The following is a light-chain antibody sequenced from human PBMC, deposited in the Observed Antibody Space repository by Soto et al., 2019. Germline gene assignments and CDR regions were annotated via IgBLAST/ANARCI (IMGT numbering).Light chain of an antibody. Sequence: IVLTQSPATLSLSPGERDTLSCRASQTITGRSLAWYQQKPGQAPRLLVTSISNRATGIPDRFSGSGSRADFTLTISRLEPEDFAVYYCQQYQNSRTFGQGTKV. CDR3: QQYQNSRT. CDR1: QTITGRS. J-gene: IGKJ1*01. CDR2: SIS. V-gene: IGKV3-20*01.